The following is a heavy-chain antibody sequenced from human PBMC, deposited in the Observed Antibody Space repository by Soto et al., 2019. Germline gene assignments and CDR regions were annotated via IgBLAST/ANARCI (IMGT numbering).Heavy chain of an antibody. V-gene: IGHV3-21*06. CDR1: GFTFTRYS. Sequence: GGSLRLSCAASGFTFTRYSMNWVRQAPGKGLEWVSSISSTTNYIYYGDSMKGRFTISRDNGKNSLYLEMHSLRAEDTAVYYCARESEDLTSNFDYWGQGTLVTV. CDR3: ARESEDLTSNFDY. J-gene: IGHJ4*02. CDR2: ISSTTNYI.